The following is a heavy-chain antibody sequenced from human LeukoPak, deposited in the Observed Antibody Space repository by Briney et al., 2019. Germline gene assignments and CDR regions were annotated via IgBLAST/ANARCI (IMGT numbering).Heavy chain of an antibody. CDR1: GGSFSGYY. V-gene: IGHV4-34*01. J-gene: IGHJ4*02. D-gene: IGHD3-10*01. CDR3: ARGRMVRGVIITTPIDY. CDR2: INHSGST. Sequence: RPSETLSLTCAVYGGSFSGYYWSWIRQPPGKGLEWIGEINHSGSTNYNPSLKSRVTISVDTSKNQFSLKLSSVTAADTAVHYCARGRMVRGVIITTPIDYWGQGTLVTVSS.